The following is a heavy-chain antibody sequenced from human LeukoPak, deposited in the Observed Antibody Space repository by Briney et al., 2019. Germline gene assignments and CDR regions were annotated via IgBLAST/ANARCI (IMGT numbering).Heavy chain of an antibody. V-gene: IGHV5-51*01. CDR3: ARASRDGYNQNFDY. J-gene: IGHJ4*02. CDR1: GYKFNAYW. Sequence: KSGESLKISCKGSGYKFNAYWIAWVRQMPGKGLEWMGILYPGDSDSRYSPSFQGQVTISADRSISTAYLHWSSLKVSDTAMYYCARASRDGYNQNFDYWGQGTLVTVSS. D-gene: IGHD5-24*01. CDR2: LYPGDSDS.